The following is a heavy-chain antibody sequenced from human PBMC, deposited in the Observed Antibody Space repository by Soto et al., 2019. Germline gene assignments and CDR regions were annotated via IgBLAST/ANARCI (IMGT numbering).Heavy chain of an antibody. Sequence: QVQLVQSGAEVKKPGASVKVSCKASGYTFTSYYMHWVRQAPGQGLEWMGIINPSGGSTTYAQKSXXRXXLTRDTSTSTVYMGLSSLRSEDTAVYYCARVGGYSYGGVDYWGQGTLVTVSS. CDR2: INPSGGST. D-gene: IGHD5-18*01. CDR3: ARVGGYSYGGVDY. V-gene: IGHV1-46*01. CDR1: GYTFTSYY. J-gene: IGHJ4*02.